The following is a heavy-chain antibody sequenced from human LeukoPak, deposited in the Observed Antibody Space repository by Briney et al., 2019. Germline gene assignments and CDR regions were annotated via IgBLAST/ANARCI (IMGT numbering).Heavy chain of an antibody. V-gene: IGHV6-1*01. CDR2: TYYRSKWYT. CDR3: ARDHSGFDDC. J-gene: IGHJ4*02. CDR1: GDSVSSYSAA. D-gene: IGHD5-12*01. Sequence: SQTLSLTCAISGDSVSSYSAAWNWIRQSPSRGLEWLGRTYYRSKWYTDYAISVKSRISINPDTSKDQFSLQLNSVTPEDTAVYYCARDHSGFDDCWGQGTLVTVSS.